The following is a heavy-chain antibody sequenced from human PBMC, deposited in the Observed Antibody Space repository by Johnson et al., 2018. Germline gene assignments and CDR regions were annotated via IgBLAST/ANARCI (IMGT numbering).Heavy chain of an antibody. D-gene: IGHD3-3*02. CDR2: IYYSGST. J-gene: IGHJ6*02. V-gene: IGHV4-39*01. Sequence: QVQLQESGPGLVKPSETLSLTCTVSGGSISSSSYYWGWIRQPPGKGLEWIGRIYYSGSTYYNPSLKSRVTISVDTSKNQFSLKLSSVTAADPAVYYCAAILVDPADYYYYGMDVWGQGTTVTVSS. CDR1: GGSISSSSYY. CDR3: AAILVDPADYYYYGMDV.